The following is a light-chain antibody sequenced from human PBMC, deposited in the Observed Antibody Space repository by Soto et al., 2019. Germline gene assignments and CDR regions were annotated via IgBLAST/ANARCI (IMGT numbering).Light chain of an antibody. CDR2: DAS. CDR1: QSISSSS. CDR3: QEYGSSRT. J-gene: IGKJ1*01. V-gene: IGKV3-20*01. Sequence: DIVVTQSPGTLSLSPGERATLSCRAGQSISSSSLAWYQKRPGQAPRLLIYDASSRATGVPDRFSGSGSGTDFTLTISRLEPEDFAVYYCQEYGSSRTFGQGTKVEVK.